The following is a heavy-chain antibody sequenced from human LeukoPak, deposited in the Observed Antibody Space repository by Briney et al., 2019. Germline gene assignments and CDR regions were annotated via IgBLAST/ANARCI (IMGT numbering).Heavy chain of an antibody. J-gene: IGHJ4*02. CDR3: TTDAGYSSRWYNY. CDR2: IKSKTDGGTT. V-gene: IGHV3-15*01. D-gene: IGHD6-13*01. Sequence: GGSLRISCAASGFTFSNAYMSWVRQAPGKGLEWVGRIKSKTDGGTTDYAAPVKGRFTISRDDSKNTLYLQMNCLKTEDTAVYYCTTDAGYSSRWYNYWGQGTLVTVS. CDR1: GFTFSNAY.